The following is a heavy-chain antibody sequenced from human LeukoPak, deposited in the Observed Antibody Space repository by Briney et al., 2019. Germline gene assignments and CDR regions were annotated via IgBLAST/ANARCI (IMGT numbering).Heavy chain of an antibody. CDR2: INHGGDT. CDR3: ARGGGGATIDY. V-gene: IGHV4-34*01. J-gene: IGHJ4*02. CDR1: GGSFSGYY. Sequence: SETLSLTCAVYGGSFSGYYWNWIRQPPGKGLEWIGEINHGGDTNYNPSLKSRVTISVDKSKNQFSLKLSSVTAADTAVYYCARGGGGATIDYWGQGTLVTVSS. D-gene: IGHD1-26*01.